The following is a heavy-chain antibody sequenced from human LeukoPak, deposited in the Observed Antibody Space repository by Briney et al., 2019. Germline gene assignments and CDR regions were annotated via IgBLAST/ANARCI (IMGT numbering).Heavy chain of an antibody. D-gene: IGHD3-22*01. Sequence: SETLSLTCAVYGGSFSGYYWSWIRQPPGKGLEWIGSIYHSGSTYYNPSLKSRVTISVDTSKNQFSLKLSSVTAADTAVYYCARYDSSGYYYYFDYWGQGTLVTVSS. CDR1: GGSFSGYY. V-gene: IGHV4-34*01. J-gene: IGHJ4*02. CDR3: ARYDSSGYYYYFDY. CDR2: IYHSGST.